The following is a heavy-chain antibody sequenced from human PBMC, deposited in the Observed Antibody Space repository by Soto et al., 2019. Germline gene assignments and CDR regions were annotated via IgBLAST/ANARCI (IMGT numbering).Heavy chain of an antibody. Sequence: VGSLRLSCAASGFTFSSYAMSWVRQAPGKGLEWVSAISGSGGSTYYADSVKGRFTISRDNSKSTLYLQMNSLRAEDTAVYYCAKDRVWSSYFDYWGQGTLVTVSS. CDR1: GFTFSSYA. CDR3: AKDRVWSSYFDY. J-gene: IGHJ4*02. V-gene: IGHV3-23*01. CDR2: ISGSGGST. D-gene: IGHD2-8*02.